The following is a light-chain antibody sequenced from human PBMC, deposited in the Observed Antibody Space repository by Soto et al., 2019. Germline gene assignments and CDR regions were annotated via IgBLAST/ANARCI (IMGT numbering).Light chain of an antibody. Sequence: DIQMTQSPSTLSGSVGDRVTISCRASQTISSWLAWYQQKPGKAPKLLIYKASTLKSGVTSRFNGSGSGTEFTLTISSVQPDDFASYYCQHHNRYSDSVGQGTKVELK. J-gene: IGKJ1*01. V-gene: IGKV1-5*03. CDR3: QHHNRYSDS. CDR2: KAS. CDR1: QTISSW.